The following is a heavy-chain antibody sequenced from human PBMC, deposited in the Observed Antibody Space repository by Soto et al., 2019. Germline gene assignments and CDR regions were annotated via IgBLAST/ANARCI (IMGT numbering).Heavy chain of an antibody. CDR1: GFTFSSYS. Sequence: GGTLRLSCVASGFTFSSYSINWVRQTPGKGLEWVSSISSSSSYIYYADSVKGRFTISRDNANNSLYLQMNSLRAEDTAVYYCARDPEVRHNWNFDLWGRGTLVTVSS. D-gene: IGHD1-1*01. CDR2: ISSSSSYI. J-gene: IGHJ2*01. V-gene: IGHV3-21*01. CDR3: ARDPEVRHNWNFDL.